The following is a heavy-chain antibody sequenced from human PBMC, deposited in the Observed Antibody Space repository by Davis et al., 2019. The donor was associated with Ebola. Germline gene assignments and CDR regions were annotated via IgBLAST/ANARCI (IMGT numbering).Heavy chain of an antibody. CDR1: GGSISSSSHY. D-gene: IGHD2-2*01. CDR2: FYSSGRT. CDR3: ARGLGAWAIPGF. J-gene: IGHJ4*02. Sequence: MPSETLSLTCTASGGSISSSSHYWGWIRQPPGKGLEWIGRFYSSGRTYYNPSLKSRVTISVDTSKNQFSLKLTSVTAADTAVYYCARGLGAWAIPGFWGQGTLVTVSS. V-gene: IGHV4-39*01.